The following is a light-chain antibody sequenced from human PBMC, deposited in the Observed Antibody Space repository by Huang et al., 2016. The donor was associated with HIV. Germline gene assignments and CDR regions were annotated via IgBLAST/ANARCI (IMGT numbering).Light chain of an antibody. J-gene: IGKJ3*01. Sequence: EIVMTQSPATLSVSPGETVALSCRASQSLSGNLAWYQHKPGQTPRLLIYATSIRAAGVPGRFSGSGSGSEFTLTISSLQSEDFAVYYCQQYNNWPPVTFGPGTKVDIK. CDR1: QSLSGN. V-gene: IGKV3D-15*01. CDR2: ATS. CDR3: QQYNNWPPVT.